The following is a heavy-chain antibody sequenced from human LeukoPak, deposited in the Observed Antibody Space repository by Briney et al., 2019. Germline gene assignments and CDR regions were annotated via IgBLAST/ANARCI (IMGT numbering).Heavy chain of an antibody. CDR3: AKTRTQAAAGPYWFDP. CDR1: GFTFSSYA. Sequence: GGSLRLSCAASGFTFSSYAMSWVRRAPGKGLEWVSAISGSGGSTYYADSVKGRFTISRDNSKNTLYLQMNSLRAEDTAVYYCAKTRTQAAAGPYWFDPWGQGTLVTVSS. V-gene: IGHV3-23*01. D-gene: IGHD6-13*01. CDR2: ISGSGGST. J-gene: IGHJ5*02.